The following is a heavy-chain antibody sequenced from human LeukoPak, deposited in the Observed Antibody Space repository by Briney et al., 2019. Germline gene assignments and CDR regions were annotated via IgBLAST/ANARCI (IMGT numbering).Heavy chain of an antibody. CDR1: GGTFNTYA. D-gene: IGHD1-26*01. CDR3: ARGGSYLSAFDI. J-gene: IGHJ3*02. Sequence: SVKVSCKASGGTFNTYAISWVRQAPGQGLEWMGGIIPIFGAANYAQKFQDRVTITADESTSTAYMELSSLRSEDTAVYYCARGGSYLSAFDIWGQGTMVTVSS. CDR2: IIPIFGAA. V-gene: IGHV1-69*13.